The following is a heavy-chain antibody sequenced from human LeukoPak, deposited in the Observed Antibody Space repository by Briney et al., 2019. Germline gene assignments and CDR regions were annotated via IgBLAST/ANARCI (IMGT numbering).Heavy chain of an antibody. D-gene: IGHD6-6*01. V-gene: IGHV3-30*04. J-gene: IGHJ6*03. Sequence: PGGSLRLSCAASGFTFSSYAVHWVRQAPGKGLEWVAVISYDGSNKYYADSVKGRFTISRDNSKNTLYLQMNSLRAEDTAVYYCARDSSSDSSSTANYYYYYYMDVWGKGTTVTVSS. CDR2: ISYDGSNK. CDR3: ARDSSSDSSSTANYYYYYYMDV. CDR1: GFTFSSYA.